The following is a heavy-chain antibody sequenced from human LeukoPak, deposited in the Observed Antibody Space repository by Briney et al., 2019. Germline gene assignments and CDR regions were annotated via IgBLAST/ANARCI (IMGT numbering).Heavy chain of an antibody. J-gene: IGHJ3*02. CDR1: GFTFSSYS. Sequence: PGGSLRLSCAASGFTFSSYSMNWVRQAPGKGLEWVSSISSICSYIYYADSVKGRFTVSRDNAKNSLYLQMDSLRAEDTAVYYCARDPSGTYYPRVSGALDIWGQGTMVTVSS. V-gene: IGHV3-21*01. CDR3: ARDPSGTYYPRVSGALDI. CDR2: ISSICSYI. D-gene: IGHD1-26*01.